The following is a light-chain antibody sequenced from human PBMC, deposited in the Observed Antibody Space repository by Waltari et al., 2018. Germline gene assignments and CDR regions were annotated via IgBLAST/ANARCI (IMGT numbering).Light chain of an antibody. CDR2: DIS. V-gene: IGLV2-14*03. J-gene: IGLJ1*01. CDR3: SSYTSSGPLVV. CDR1: RRADGGSQTF. Sequence: QSALTQPASVSGCPGQSITISCTGTRRADGGSQTFVPCYQRLQGEAPRLLIYDISSRPSGVSHRFSGSKSGNTASLTISGLQAEDEADYYCSSYTSSGPLVVFGTGTKVTVL.